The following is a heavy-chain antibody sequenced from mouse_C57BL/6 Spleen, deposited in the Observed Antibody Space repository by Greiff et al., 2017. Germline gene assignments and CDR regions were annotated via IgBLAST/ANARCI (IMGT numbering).Heavy chain of an antibody. CDR1: GYTFTSYW. Sequence: QVQLQQPGTELVKPGASVKLSCKASGYTFTSYWMHWVKQRPGQGLEWIGNINPSNGGTNYNAKFKRKATLTVDKSSSTSYMQLSSLPSEDSAVYYCAREGGLRPFAYWGQGTLVTVSA. J-gene: IGHJ3*01. D-gene: IGHD2-4*01. V-gene: IGHV1-53*01. CDR3: AREGGLRPFAY. CDR2: INPSNGGT.